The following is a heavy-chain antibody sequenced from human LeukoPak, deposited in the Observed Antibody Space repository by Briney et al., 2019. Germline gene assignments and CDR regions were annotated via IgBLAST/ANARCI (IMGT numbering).Heavy chain of an antibody. CDR2: INAGNGNT. D-gene: IGHD3-10*01. Sequence: GASVKVSCKASGYTFTSYAMHWVRQAPGQRLEWMGWINAGNGNTKYSQKFQGRVTITRDTSASTAYMELSSLRSEDTAVYYCARSVLLWFGDPTPTLDYWGQGTLVIVSS. V-gene: IGHV1-3*01. CDR1: GYTFTSYA. CDR3: ARSVLLWFGDPTPTLDY. J-gene: IGHJ4*02.